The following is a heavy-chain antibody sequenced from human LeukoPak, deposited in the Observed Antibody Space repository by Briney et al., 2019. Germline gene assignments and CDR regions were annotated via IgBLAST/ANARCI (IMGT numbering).Heavy chain of an antibody. J-gene: IGHJ6*03. V-gene: IGHV4-61*02. CDR2: IYTSGST. CDR3: ARAGGCSSTSCYMEDDYYYYYYMDV. Sequence: PSQTLSLTCTGSGGSISSGSYYWSWIRQPAGKGLEWIGRIYTSGSTNYNPSLKSRVTISVDTSKNQFSLKLSSVTAADTAVYYCARAGGCSSTSCYMEDDYYYYYYMDVWGKGTTVTVSS. CDR1: GGSISSGSYY. D-gene: IGHD2-2*02.